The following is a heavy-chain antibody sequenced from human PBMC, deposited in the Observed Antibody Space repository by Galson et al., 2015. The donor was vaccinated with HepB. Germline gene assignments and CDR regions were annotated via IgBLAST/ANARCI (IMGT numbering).Heavy chain of an antibody. J-gene: IGHJ4*02. Sequence: SLRLSCAVSGFTFSSYGMHWVRQAPGKGLEWMAVISYDGSNKSYADSVKGRFTISRDNSNNTLYLQMNSLRTEDTAVYYCAKDLAPVAGGAFDYWGQGTLVTVSS. CDR3: AKDLAPVAGGAFDY. D-gene: IGHD6-19*01. CDR2: ISYDGSNK. V-gene: IGHV3-30*18. CDR1: GFTFSSYG.